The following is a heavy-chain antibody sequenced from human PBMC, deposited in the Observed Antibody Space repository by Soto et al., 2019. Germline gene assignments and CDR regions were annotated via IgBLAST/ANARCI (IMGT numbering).Heavy chain of an antibody. J-gene: IGHJ4*02. D-gene: IGHD3-10*01. CDR2: INHSGST. CDR1: GGSFSGYY. V-gene: IGHV4-34*01. Sequence: SETLSLTCAVYGGSFSGYYWSWIRQPPGKGLEWIGEINHSGSTNYNPSLKSRVTISVDTSKNQFSLKLSSVTAADTAVYYCARRRVRGVIITKYYFDYWGQGTRVTVSS. CDR3: ARRRVRGVIITKYYFDY.